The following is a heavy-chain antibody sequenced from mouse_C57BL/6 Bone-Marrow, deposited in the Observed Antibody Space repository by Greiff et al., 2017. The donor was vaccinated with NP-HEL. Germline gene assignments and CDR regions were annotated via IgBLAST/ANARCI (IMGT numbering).Heavy chain of an antibody. CDR2: IDPSDSYT. CDR3: ARERITTVVARYWYFDV. V-gene: IGHV1-69*01. CDR1: GYTFTSYW. J-gene: IGHJ1*03. Sequence: KESCKASGYTFTSYWMHWVKQRPGQGLEWIGEIDPSDSYTNYNQKFKGKSTLTVDKSSSTAYMQLSSLTSEDSAVYYCARERITTVVARYWYFDVWGTGTTVTVSS. D-gene: IGHD1-1*01.